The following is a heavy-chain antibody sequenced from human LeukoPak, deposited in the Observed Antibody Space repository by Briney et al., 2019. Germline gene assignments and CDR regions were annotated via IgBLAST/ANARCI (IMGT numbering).Heavy chain of an antibody. CDR1: RFTFFNYA. Sequence: PGRSLRLSCVASRFTFFNYAFHWVRQAPGKGLGWVAGISFDGGSTSYSNSVKGRFTISRDNSKDTLFLQMDRLVIDDTAVYYCARDSVGALTAIGWFDPWGQGTLVTVSS. V-gene: IGHV3-30*04. J-gene: IGHJ5*02. CDR2: ISFDGGST. CDR3: ARDSVGALTAIGWFDP. D-gene: IGHD2-21*02.